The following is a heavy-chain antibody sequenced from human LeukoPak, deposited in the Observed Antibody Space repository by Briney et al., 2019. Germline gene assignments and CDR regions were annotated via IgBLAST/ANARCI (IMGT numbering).Heavy chain of an antibody. CDR1: GFTVSSNY. CDR2: ISYDGSNK. J-gene: IGHJ6*03. D-gene: IGHD2-15*01. Sequence: GGSLRLSCAASGFTVSSNYMSWVRQAPGKGLEWVAVISYDGSNKYYADSVKGRFTISRDNSKNTLYLQMNSLRAEDTAVYYCARDAGDIVVVVAATYYYYYMDVWGKGTTVTVSS. CDR3: ARDAGDIVVVVAATYYYYYMDV. V-gene: IGHV3-30*03.